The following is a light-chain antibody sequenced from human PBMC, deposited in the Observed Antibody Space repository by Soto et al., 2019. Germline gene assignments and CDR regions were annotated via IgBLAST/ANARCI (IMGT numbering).Light chain of an antibody. CDR3: CSYAGDKTYV. J-gene: IGLJ1*01. V-gene: IGLV2-23*01. CDR1: GSDVRTYNL. CDR2: EAS. Sequence: QSVLTQPASVSGSPGQSITISCTVTGSDVRTYNLVSWYQQHPGKVPKLIIYEASKRPSGVSNRFSGYQPGNTASLTVSGLQAEDEADYYCCSYAGDKTYVFGSGTKVTVL.